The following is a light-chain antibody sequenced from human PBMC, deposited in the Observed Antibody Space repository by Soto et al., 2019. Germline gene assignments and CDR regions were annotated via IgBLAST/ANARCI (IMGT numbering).Light chain of an antibody. V-gene: IGKV3-11*01. Sequence: EIVLTQSPATLSLSPGERATFSSRASQSVSSYLAWFQQKPGQAPRLLIYDASHRATGIAARFSGSGSGTDFTLTISSLEPEDFAVYYCQQHTNWPPSITFGQGTRLEI. J-gene: IGKJ5*01. CDR1: QSVSSY. CDR2: DAS. CDR3: QQHTNWPPSIT.